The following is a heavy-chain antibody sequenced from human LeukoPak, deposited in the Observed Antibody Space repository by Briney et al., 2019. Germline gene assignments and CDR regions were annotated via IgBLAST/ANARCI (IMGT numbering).Heavy chain of an antibody. CDR2: IKQGGSEK. CDR1: GFTFGDYA. Sequence: GGSLRLSCTASGFTFGDYAMSWVRQAPGKGLEWVANIKQGGSEKYYVDSVKGRFTISRDNAKNSLYLQMNSLRAEDTAVYYCARAGGTYYGIAFDIWGQGTMVTVSS. CDR3: ARAGGTYYGIAFDI. D-gene: IGHD1-26*01. J-gene: IGHJ3*02. V-gene: IGHV3-7*01.